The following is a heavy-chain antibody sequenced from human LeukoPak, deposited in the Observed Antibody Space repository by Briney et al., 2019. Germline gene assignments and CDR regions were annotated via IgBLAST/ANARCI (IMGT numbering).Heavy chain of an antibody. V-gene: IGHV1-69*13. CDR2: IIPIFGTA. J-gene: IGHJ4*02. Sequence: SVKVSCKASGGTFSSYAISWVRQAPGQGLEWMGGIIPIFGTANYAQKFQGRVTITADESTSTAYMELSSLRSEDTAVYYCARVVGKYQLLYVDYWGQGTLVTVSS. CDR1: GGTFSSYA. CDR3: ARVVGKYQLLYVDY. D-gene: IGHD2-2*02.